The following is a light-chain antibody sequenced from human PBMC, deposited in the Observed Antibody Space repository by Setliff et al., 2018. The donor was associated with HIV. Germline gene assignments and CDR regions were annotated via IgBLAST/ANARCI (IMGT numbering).Light chain of an antibody. CDR3: SSYAITNTVR. CDR1: SSDVGGYSY. Sequence: QSALTQPASVSGSPGQSITISCTGTSSDVGGYSYVSWYQQHPGKAPKLIIYEVRNRPSGVSNRFSGSKSGNTASLTISGLQAEDEADYYCSSYAITNTVRFGTGTKVTVL. CDR2: EVR. V-gene: IGLV2-14*01. J-gene: IGLJ1*01.